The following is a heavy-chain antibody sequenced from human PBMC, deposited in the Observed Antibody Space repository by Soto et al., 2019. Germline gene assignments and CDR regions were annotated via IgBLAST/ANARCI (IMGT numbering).Heavy chain of an antibody. CDR1: GFTFSGSA. D-gene: IGHD1-1*01. Sequence: TGGSLRLSCAASGFTFSGSAMHWVRQASGEGLEWVGRIRSKANSYATAYAASVKGRFTISRDDSKNTAYLQMNSLKTEDTAVYYCTRHVGTPDYWGQVTLVTVSS. J-gene: IGHJ4*02. CDR2: IRSKANSYAT. V-gene: IGHV3-73*01. CDR3: TRHVGTPDY.